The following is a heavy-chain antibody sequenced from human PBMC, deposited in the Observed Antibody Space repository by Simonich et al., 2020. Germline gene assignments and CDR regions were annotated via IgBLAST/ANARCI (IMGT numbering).Heavy chain of an antibody. CDR2: INHRGST. CDR1: GGSFSGYY. Sequence: QVQLQQWGAGLLKPSETLSLTCAVYGGSFSGYYWSWIRQPPGKGLEWIGEINHRGSTTYNPSLKSRVTITVDTSKNQFSLKLSSVTAADTAVYYCARGKGWKNAFDIWGQGTMVTVSS. CDR3: ARGKGWKNAFDI. D-gene: IGHD1-1*01. J-gene: IGHJ3*02. V-gene: IGHV4-34*01.